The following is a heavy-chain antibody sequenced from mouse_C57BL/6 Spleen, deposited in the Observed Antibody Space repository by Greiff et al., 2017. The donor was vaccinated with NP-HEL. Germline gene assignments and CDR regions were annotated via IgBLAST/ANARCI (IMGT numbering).Heavy chain of an antibody. CDR1: GFTFSSYA. D-gene: IGHD1-1*01. J-gene: IGHJ3*01. CDR2: ISDGGSYT. Sequence: DVKLVESGGGLVKPGGSLKLSCAASGFTFSSYAMSWVRQTPEKRLEWVATISDGGSYTYYPDNVKGRFTISRDNAKNNLYLQMSHLKSEDTAMYYCAREDYYGSSYVAYWGQGTLVTVSA. CDR3: AREDYYGSSYVAY. V-gene: IGHV5-4*01.